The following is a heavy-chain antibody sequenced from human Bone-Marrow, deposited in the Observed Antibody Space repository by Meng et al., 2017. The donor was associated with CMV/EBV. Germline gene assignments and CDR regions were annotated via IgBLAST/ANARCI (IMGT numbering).Heavy chain of an antibody. Sequence: ASVKVSCKASGYTFTSYGISWVRQAPGQGLEWMGWISAYNGNTNYAQKLQVRVTMTTDTSTSTAYMELRSLRSDDTAVYYCAREGYCSSTSCSFDYWGQGTLVTVSS. V-gene: IGHV1-18*01. CDR3: AREGYCSSTSCSFDY. D-gene: IGHD2-2*01. CDR1: GYTFTSYG. J-gene: IGHJ4*02. CDR2: ISAYNGNT.